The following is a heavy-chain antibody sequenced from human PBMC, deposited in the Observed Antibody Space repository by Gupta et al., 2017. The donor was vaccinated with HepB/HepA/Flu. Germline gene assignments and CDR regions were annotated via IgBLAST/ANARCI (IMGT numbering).Heavy chain of an antibody. Sequence: EVQLVCSGGDLVQPGGSLRLSCAASGFMFYNNWMTWVRQAPGKGLEGVENINKDTNEKDQCDSVKGRLKISRDNVETSLFLQMKRMRDEATAIECWARAGEQPNPLDYWGQGTRVTVSS. CDR3: ARAGEQPNPLDY. D-gene: IGHD3-16*01. CDR2: INKDTNEK. V-gene: IGHV3-7*01. CDR1: GFMFYNNW. J-gene: IGHJ4*02.